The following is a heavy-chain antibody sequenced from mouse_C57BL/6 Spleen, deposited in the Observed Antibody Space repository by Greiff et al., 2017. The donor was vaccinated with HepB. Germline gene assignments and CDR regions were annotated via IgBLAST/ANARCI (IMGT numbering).Heavy chain of an antibody. J-gene: IGHJ2*01. D-gene: IGHD1-1*01. V-gene: IGHV1-54*01. Sequence: QVQLQQSGAELVRPGTSVKVSCKASGYAFTNYLIEWVKQRPGQGLEWIGVINPGSGGTNYNEKFKGKATLTADKSSSTAYMQLSSLTSEDSAVYFCARGNEMRRCFDYWGQGTTLTVSS. CDR3: ARGNEMRRCFDY. CDR2: INPGSGGT. CDR1: GYAFTNYL.